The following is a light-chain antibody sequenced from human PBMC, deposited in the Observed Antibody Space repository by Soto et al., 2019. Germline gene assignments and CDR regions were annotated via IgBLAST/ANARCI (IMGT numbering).Light chain of an antibody. CDR3: ETWDSNTFVV. V-gene: IGLV4-60*03. CDR1: SGYSTYI. Sequence: QPVLTQSSSASASLGSWVKLTCTLSSGYSTYIIAWHQQQPGKAPRYLMKVERSGSYNKGSGVPDRFSGSSSGADRYLTISNHQSEDEADYYCETWDSNTFVVFGGGTTLTVL. J-gene: IGLJ2*01. CDR2: VERSGSY.